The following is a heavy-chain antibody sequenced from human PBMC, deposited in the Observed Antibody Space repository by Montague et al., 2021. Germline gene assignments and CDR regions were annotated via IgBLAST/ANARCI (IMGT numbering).Heavy chain of an antibody. CDR1: GGSLSGYI. CDR3: ARKGTNWDY. CDR2: ISHTGST. Sequence: SETLSLTCTVYGGSLSGYIWNWIRQPPGRDLEWIGQISHTGSTSYNPSLKSRVTISVDTSRNQFFLNVNSVTAADTAVYYCARKGTNWDYWGQGTLVTVSS. D-gene: IGHD2-8*01. J-gene: IGHJ4*02. V-gene: IGHV4-34*01.